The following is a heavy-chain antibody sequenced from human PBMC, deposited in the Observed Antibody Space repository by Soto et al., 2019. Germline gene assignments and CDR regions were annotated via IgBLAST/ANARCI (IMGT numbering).Heavy chain of an antibody. CDR1: GGSISSGGYY. J-gene: IGHJ6*03. CDR2: IYYSGST. CDR3: ASNEGVPQAYYYYYMDV. V-gene: IGHV4-31*03. Sequence: SETLSLTCTVSGGSISSGGYYWSWIRQHPGKGLEWIGYIYYSGSTYYNPSLKSRVTISADTSKNQFSLKLSSVTAADTAVYYCASNEGVPQAYYYYYMDVWGKGTTVTVSS. D-gene: IGHD1-1*01.